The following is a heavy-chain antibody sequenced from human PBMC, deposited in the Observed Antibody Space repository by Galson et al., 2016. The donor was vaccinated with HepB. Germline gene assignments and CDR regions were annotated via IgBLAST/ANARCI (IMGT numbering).Heavy chain of an antibody. CDR1: GFTFSSYAM. J-gene: IGHJ4*02. D-gene: IGHD6-19*01. V-gene: IGHV4-4*02. Sequence: SLRLSCAASGFTFSSYAMNWVRQAPGKGLEWIGEICHSGSTNYNSSLKSQVTISVDKSKNQFSLKLSSVTAADTAVYYCARLVSGWYPNFDYWGQGTLVTVSS. CDR3: ARLVSGWYPNFDY. CDR2: ICHSGST.